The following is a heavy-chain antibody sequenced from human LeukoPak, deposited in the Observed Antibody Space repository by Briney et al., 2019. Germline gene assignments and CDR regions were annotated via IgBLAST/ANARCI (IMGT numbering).Heavy chain of an antibody. J-gene: IGHJ5*02. CDR2: VNPNSDGT. D-gene: IGHD5-18*01. V-gene: IGHV1-2*02. CDR1: GYTFTGYY. CDR3: ARDTAMVTYWFDP. Sequence: SVKVSSKASGYTFTGYYMHWVRQPPGQGLEWMGWVNPNSDGTNYAQQFQGRVTMTRDTSISTAYMELSRLRSDDTAVYYCARDTAMVTYWFDPWGQGTLVTGSS.